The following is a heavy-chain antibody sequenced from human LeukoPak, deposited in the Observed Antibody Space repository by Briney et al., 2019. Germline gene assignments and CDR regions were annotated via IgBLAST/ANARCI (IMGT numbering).Heavy chain of an antibody. CDR3: AKWGDYDVLTGYYVSDY. J-gene: IGHJ4*02. CDR1: GFTFSNYA. Sequence: GGSLRLSCAASGFTFSNYAMSWVRQAPGKGLEWVSAITGSGGNTYYADFVKGRFTISRDNSKNTVFLQMNSLRAEDTAVYCCAKWGDYDVLTGYYVSDYWGQGTLVTVSS. D-gene: IGHD3-9*01. CDR2: ITGSGGNT. V-gene: IGHV3-23*01.